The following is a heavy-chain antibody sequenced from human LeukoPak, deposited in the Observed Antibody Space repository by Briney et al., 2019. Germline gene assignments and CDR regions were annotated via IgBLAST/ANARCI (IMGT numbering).Heavy chain of an antibody. CDR1: GFTFSSYS. D-gene: IGHD6-19*01. Sequence: GGSLRLSCVASGFTFSSYSMNWVRQAPGKGLEWVSSISSSSSYIFYADSVKGRFTISRDNAKNSLYLQMNSLRVEDTAVYYCARGGQWLAVFDYWGQGTLVTVSS. CDR2: ISSSSSYI. J-gene: IGHJ4*02. CDR3: ARGGQWLAVFDY. V-gene: IGHV3-21*01.